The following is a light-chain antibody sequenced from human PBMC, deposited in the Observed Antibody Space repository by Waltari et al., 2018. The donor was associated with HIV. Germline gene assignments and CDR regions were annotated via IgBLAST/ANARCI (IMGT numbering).Light chain of an antibody. CDR2: EVS. CDR1: SSDVGGYNL. Sequence: QSALTQPASVSGSPGQSITISCTGTSSDVGGYNLVSWYQQPPDKAPKLMIYEVSKRPSGVSNRFSGSKSGNTASLTISGLQAEDEADYYCCAYAGSTTYVIFGGGTKLTVL. J-gene: IGLJ2*01. V-gene: IGLV2-23*02. CDR3: CAYAGSTTYVI.